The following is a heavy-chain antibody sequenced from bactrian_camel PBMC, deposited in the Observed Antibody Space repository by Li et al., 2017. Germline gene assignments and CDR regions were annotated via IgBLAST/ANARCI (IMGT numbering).Heavy chain of an antibody. CDR2: INSGGGTT. D-gene: IGHD7*01. CDR3: AKGRPRLGLVAADLD. J-gene: IGHJ4*01. Sequence: HVQLVESGGGSVQAGGSLRLSCAASGYTYSRYCMGWFRQAPGKGLEWVSAINSGGGTTYYADSVKGRFTISRDNAKNTLYLQLDSLRTEDTATYYCAKGRPRLGLVAADLDRGQGTQVTVS. V-gene: IGHV3S1*01. CDR1: GYTYSRYC.